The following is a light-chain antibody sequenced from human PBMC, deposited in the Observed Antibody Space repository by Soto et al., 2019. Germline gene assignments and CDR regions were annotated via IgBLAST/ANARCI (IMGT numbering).Light chain of an antibody. J-gene: IGLJ3*02. CDR1: SSDVGGYNY. Sequence: QSALTQPRSVSGSPGQSVTISCTGTSSDVGGYNYVSWYQQRPGKAPKLMIYDVSKRPSGVPDRFSGSKSGNTASLTISGLQAEDEADYYCYSYADTYFWVFGGGTKLTVL. V-gene: IGLV2-11*01. CDR3: YSYADTYFWV. CDR2: DVS.